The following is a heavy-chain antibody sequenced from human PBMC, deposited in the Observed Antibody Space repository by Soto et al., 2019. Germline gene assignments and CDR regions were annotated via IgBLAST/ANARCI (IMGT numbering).Heavy chain of an antibody. D-gene: IGHD1-26*01. CDR1: GFSFSTYV. V-gene: IGHV3-33*01. CDR2: IWYDASNK. CDR3: ARDGVGKSIDY. Sequence: QVQLVESGGGVVQPGRSLRLSCAASGFSFSTYVIHWVRQAPGKGLEWVAVIWYDASNKYYADSVKGRFTISRDNSGNMVYLQMDSLRGEDTAVYFCARDGVGKSIDYWGQGTLVTVSS. J-gene: IGHJ4*02.